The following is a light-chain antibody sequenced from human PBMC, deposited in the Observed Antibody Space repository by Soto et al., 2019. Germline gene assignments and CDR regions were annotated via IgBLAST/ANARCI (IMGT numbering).Light chain of an antibody. CDR3: AAWDDSLSGWV. CDR1: RSKIGNNY. J-gene: IGLJ3*02. Sequence: QSVLTQPPSASGTPGQRVTISCSGSRSKIGNNYVHWYQQLPGTAPKLLIYRSNQRPSGVPDRFSGSKSGTSASLAISGLRSEDEADYHCAAWDDSLSGWVFGGGTKLTVL. CDR2: RSN. V-gene: IGLV1-47*01.